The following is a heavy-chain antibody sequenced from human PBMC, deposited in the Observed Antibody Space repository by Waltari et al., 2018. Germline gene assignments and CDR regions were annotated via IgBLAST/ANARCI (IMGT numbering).Heavy chain of an antibody. V-gene: IGHV7-4-1*02. CDR2: IHTNPGNP. D-gene: IGHD2-2*01. J-gene: IGHJ5*02. CDR3: AREVVPAATIVVNWFDP. Sequence: QVQLVQSGSELKKPGASVKVSCKASGYTFPNYAINWLRQAPGQGLELMGWIHTNPGNPTYVQGFTGRFVFSFDTSVRTAYLQINSLKADDTAVYYCAREVVPAATIVVNWFDPWGQGTLVTVSS. CDR1: GYTFPNYA.